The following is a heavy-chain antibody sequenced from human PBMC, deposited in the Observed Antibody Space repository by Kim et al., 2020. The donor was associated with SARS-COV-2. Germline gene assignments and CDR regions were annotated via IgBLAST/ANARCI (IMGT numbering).Heavy chain of an antibody. Sequence: GGSLRLSCAASGFTFDDYALDWVRQAPGKGLEWVSLISGDGGSAYYADSVKGRFTISRDNSKNSLYLQMNSLRTEDTALYYCAKDDSTMLGGVIIVSLIFPHSGHGTLVTVSS. CDR3: AKDDSTMLGGVIIVSLIFPH. V-gene: IGHV3-43*02. CDR2: ISGDGGSA. J-gene: IGHJ1*01. CDR1: GFTFDDYA. D-gene: IGHD3-10*01.